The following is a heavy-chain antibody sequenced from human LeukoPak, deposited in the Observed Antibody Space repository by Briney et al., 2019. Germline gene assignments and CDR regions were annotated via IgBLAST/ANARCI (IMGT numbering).Heavy chain of an antibody. CDR3: ARGNHYYDSSAYLAWESFQH. CDR2: IYYSGST. J-gene: IGHJ1*01. Sequence: SETLSLTCTVSGGSIGSYYWSWIRQPPGKGLEWIGYIYYSGSTNYNPSLKSRVTISVDTSKNQFSLKLSSVTAADTAVYYCARGNHYYDSSAYLAWESFQHWGQGTLVTVSS. V-gene: IGHV4-59*01. CDR1: GGSIGSYY. D-gene: IGHD3-22*01.